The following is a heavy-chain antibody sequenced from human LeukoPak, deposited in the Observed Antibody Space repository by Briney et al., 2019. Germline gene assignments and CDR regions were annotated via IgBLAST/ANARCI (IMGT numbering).Heavy chain of an antibody. V-gene: IGHV1-2*02. CDR3: ARDGSAVVTPKYYFDY. Sequence: GASVKVSRKASGYTFTGYYMHWVRQAPGQGLEWMGWINPNSGGTNYAQKFQGRVTMTRDTSISTAYMELSRLRSDDTAVYYCARDGSAVVTPKYYFDYWGQGTLVTVSS. CDR2: INPNSGGT. J-gene: IGHJ4*02. CDR1: GYTFTGYY. D-gene: IGHD4-23*01.